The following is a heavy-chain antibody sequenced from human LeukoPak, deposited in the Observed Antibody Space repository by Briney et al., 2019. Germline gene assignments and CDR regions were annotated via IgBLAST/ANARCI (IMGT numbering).Heavy chain of an antibody. J-gene: IGHJ4*02. Sequence: PGGSLRLSCAASGFTFSTYAMSWVRQAPGKGLEWVSAISGSGGSTYYADSVKGRFTISRDNSKNTMYLQMNSLRVEDTAVYYCARGGSGYPAFDYWGQGTLVTVSS. CDR2: ISGSGGST. D-gene: IGHD3-22*01. V-gene: IGHV3-23*01. CDR3: ARGGSGYPAFDY. CDR1: GFTFSTYA.